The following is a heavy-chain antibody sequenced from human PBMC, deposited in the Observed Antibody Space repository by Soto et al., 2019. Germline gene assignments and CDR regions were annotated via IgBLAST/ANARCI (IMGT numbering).Heavy chain of an antibody. Sequence: QVQLVESGGGLVKPGGSLRLSCAASGFTFSDYYMSWIRQAPGKGLEWVSYISSSGNTIYYADSVKGRFTISRDNAKNSRYLKMNSLGAEDTAVYYCARFASSAWYGDYHYGMDVWGQGTTVTVSS. J-gene: IGHJ6*02. D-gene: IGHD6-19*01. V-gene: IGHV3-11*01. CDR1: GFTFSDYY. CDR2: ISSSGNTI. CDR3: ARFASSAWYGDYHYGMDV.